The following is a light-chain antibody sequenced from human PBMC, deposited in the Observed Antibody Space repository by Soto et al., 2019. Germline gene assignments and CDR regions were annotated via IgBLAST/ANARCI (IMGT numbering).Light chain of an antibody. CDR1: SSDVGGYNY. CDR3: SSYTSSSTRV. V-gene: IGLV2-14*01. Sequence: QSALTQPASVSGSPGQSTTISCTGTSSDVGGYNYVSWYQQHPGKAPKLMIYDVSNRPSGVSNRFSGSKSGNTASLTISGLQAEHEADYYCSSYTSSSTRVFGGGTKLTVL. CDR2: DVS. J-gene: IGLJ2*01.